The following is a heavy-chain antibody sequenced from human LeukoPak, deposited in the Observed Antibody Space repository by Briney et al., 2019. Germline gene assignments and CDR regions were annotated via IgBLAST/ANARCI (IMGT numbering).Heavy chain of an antibody. V-gene: IGHV3-30*02. CDR2: IRYDGSNK. Sequence: GGSLRLSCAASGFTFSSYGMHWVRQAPGKGLEWVAFIRYDGSNKYYADSVKGRFTISRDNSKNTLYLQMNSLRAEDTAVYYCAKDYYDSIPYYFDYWGQGTLVTVSS. J-gene: IGHJ4*02. CDR3: AKDYYDSIPYYFDY. CDR1: GFTFSSYG. D-gene: IGHD3-22*01.